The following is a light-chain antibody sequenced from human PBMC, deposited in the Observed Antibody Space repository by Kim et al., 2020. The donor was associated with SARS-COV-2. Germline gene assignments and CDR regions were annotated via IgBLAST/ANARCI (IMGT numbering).Light chain of an antibody. J-gene: IGLJ2*01. V-gene: IGLV3-9*01. CDR1: NIENKN. CDR2: RDK. CDR3: QVWYSRTVV. Sequence: SYELTQPLSVSVALGQTATIPCGGNNIENKNVHWYHQRPGQAPVLVMYRDKKRPSGIPERLSGSNSGNTATLTISRVEAGDEGDYYCQVWYSRTVVFGGG.